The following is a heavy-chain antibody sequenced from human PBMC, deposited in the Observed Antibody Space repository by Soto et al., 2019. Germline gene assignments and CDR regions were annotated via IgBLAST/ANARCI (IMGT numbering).Heavy chain of an antibody. D-gene: IGHD6-6*01. CDR3: ASVRIYYYGMDV. Sequence: QVQLVQSGAEVKKPGSSVKVSCKASGGTFSSYAISWVRQAPGQGLEWMGGIIPIFGTANYAQKFQGRVTIPADESTSTAYRELSSLRSEDTAVYYCASVRIYYYGMDVWGQGTTVTVSS. V-gene: IGHV1-69*01. J-gene: IGHJ6*02. CDR2: IIPIFGTA. CDR1: GGTFSSYA.